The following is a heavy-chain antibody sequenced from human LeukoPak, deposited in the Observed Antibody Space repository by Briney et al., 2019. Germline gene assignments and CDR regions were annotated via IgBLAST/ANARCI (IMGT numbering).Heavy chain of an antibody. J-gene: IGHJ4*02. CDR1: GYTFTSYY. CDR3: ARDLGTSIQWLVRSYYFDY. D-gene: IGHD6-19*01. Sequence: ASVKVSCKASGYTFTSYYMHWVRQAPGQGLEWMGVINPSGGSTSYAQKFQGRVTMTRDTSTSTVYMELSSLRSEDTAVYYCARDLGTSIQWLVRSYYFDYWGQGTLVTVSS. CDR2: INPSGGST. V-gene: IGHV1-46*01.